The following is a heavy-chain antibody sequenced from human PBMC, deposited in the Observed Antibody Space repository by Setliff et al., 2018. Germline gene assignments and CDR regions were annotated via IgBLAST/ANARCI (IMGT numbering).Heavy chain of an antibody. V-gene: IGHV3-15*01. CDR2: IKSNVDGGTA. Sequence: PGGSLRLSCAASGFTLTNAWMSWVRQAPGKGLEWVGRIKSNVDGGTAHYAAPVEGRFTISRDDSKTALYLQMDNMKTEDTAVYYCTTVGLRGPFGWGQGTLVTVSS. J-gene: IGHJ4*02. CDR3: TTVGLRGPFG. CDR1: GFTLTNAW. D-gene: IGHD3-10*01.